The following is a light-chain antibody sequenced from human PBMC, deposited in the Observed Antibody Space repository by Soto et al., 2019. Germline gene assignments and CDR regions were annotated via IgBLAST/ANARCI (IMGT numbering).Light chain of an antibody. Sequence: EIVLTQSPGTLSLSPGESATLSCRVSQSISTNYLAWYQQKPGQAPRLLIYAASSRLTGIPDRFSGSGSGTDFTLTISRLEPEDFAVYYCKQYGRTFGQGTRLEIK. V-gene: IGKV3-20*01. CDR2: AAS. J-gene: IGKJ5*01. CDR3: KQYGRT. CDR1: QSISTNY.